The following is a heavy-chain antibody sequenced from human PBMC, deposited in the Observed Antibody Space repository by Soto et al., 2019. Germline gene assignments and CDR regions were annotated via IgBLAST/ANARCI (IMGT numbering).Heavy chain of an antibody. CDR2: MNPNSGNT. V-gene: IGHV1-8*01. Sequence: ASVKVSCKASGYTFTSYDINWVRQATGQGLEWMGWMNPNSGNTGYAQKFQGRVTMTRNTSISTAYMELSSLRSEDTAVYYCATLWFGELSVYDAIDIWGQGTMVTVSS. CDR3: ATLWFGELSVYDAIDI. J-gene: IGHJ3*02. D-gene: IGHD3-10*01. CDR1: GYTFTSYD.